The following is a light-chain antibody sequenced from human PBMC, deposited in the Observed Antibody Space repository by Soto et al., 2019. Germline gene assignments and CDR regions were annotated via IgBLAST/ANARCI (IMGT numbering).Light chain of an antibody. J-gene: IGKJ1*01. Sequence: EIVLTQSPGTLPLSPGERATLSCRASLSVASNYLAWYQQKPGQAPRLLNYAASGRATGIPDRFSGNGSGTDSTLTISRLEPEDFAGYYCQQYGSAPWTFGQGTKVEIK. CDR3: QQYGSAPWT. CDR1: LSVASNY. V-gene: IGKV3-20*01. CDR2: AAS.